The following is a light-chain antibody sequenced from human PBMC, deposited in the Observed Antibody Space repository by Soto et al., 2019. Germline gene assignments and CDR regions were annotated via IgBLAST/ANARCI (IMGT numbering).Light chain of an antibody. CDR1: SSDVGDYNY. J-gene: IGLJ3*02. Sequence: QSSLTQPASVSGSPGQSITISCTGTSSDVGDYNYVSWYQQHPGKAPKLMMSDVSNRPSGVSDRFSGSKSGNTASLTISGLQAEDEADYYCSSYASTTTVMFGGGTKLTVL. CDR2: DVS. CDR3: SSYASTTTVM. V-gene: IGLV2-14*03.